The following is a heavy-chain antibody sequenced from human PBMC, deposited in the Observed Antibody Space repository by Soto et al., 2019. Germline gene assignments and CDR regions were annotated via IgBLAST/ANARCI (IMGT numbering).Heavy chain of an antibody. V-gene: IGHV3-23*01. Sequence: PGGSLRLSCAASGFTFSSYAMSWVRQAPGKGLEWVSAISGSGGSTYYADSVKGRFTISRDNSKNTLYLQMKSLRAENTAVYSCAKDRLGGDVWGKGTTVTVSS. CDR2: ISGSGGST. D-gene: IGHD3-16*01. J-gene: IGHJ6*04. CDR1: GFTFSSYA. CDR3: AKDRLGGDV.